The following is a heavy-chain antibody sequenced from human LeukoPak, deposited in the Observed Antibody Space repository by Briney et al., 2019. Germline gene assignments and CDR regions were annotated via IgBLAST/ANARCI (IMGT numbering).Heavy chain of an antibody. CDR1: GYSITSGYY. J-gene: IGHJ4*02. D-gene: IGHD3-10*01. CDR2: SYHSGST. V-gene: IGHV4-38-2*02. CDR3: ARDQDYYGSGSYGPDY. Sequence: SETLSLTCTVSGYSITSGYYWGWIRQPPGKGLEWIGSSYHSGSTFYNPSLKSRVTISVDTSKNQFSLKLSSVTAADTAVYYCARDQDYYGSGSYGPDYWGQGTLVTVSS.